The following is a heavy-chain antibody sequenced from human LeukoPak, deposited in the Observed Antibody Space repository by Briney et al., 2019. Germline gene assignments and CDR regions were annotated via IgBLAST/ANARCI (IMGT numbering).Heavy chain of an antibody. D-gene: IGHD6-19*01. CDR1: GFTFTDYA. CDR3: ARVAGWHWFDP. V-gene: IGHV3-23*01. CDR2: IRPSGDNT. J-gene: IGHJ5*02. Sequence: GGSLRLSCAASGFTFTDYAMTWVRQAPGRGLEWVSSIRPSGDNTYYGDSVKGRFTISRDNPKNTVYLQMNNMRVDDTAVYYCARVAGWHWFDPWGQGTLVTVSS.